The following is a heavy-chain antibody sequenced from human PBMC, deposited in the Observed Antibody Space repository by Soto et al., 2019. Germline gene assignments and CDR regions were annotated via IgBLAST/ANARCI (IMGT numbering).Heavy chain of an antibody. D-gene: IGHD3-3*01. Sequence: SVKVSCKASGGTFSSYAISWVRQAPGQGLEWMGGIIPTFGTANYAQKFQGRVTITADESTSTAYMELSSLRSEDTAVYYCARNYDFWSGSLPGYYGMDVWGQGTTVTVSS. CDR3: ARNYDFWSGSLPGYYGMDV. CDR1: GGTFSSYA. CDR2: IIPTFGTA. J-gene: IGHJ6*02. V-gene: IGHV1-69*13.